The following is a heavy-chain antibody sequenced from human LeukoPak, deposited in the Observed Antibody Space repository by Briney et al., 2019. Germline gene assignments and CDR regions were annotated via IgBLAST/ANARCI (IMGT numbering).Heavy chain of an antibody. CDR3: AMSRATVPTRPFDY. Sequence: PGGSLRLSCAASGFTFSSHEMNWVRQAPGKGLEWVSYISSSGSTIYYADSVKGRFTISRDNAKNSLYLQMNSLRAEDTADYYCAMSRATVPTRPFDYWGQGTLVTVSS. J-gene: IGHJ4*02. D-gene: IGHD4-17*01. V-gene: IGHV3-48*03. CDR2: ISSSGSTI. CDR1: GFTFSSHE.